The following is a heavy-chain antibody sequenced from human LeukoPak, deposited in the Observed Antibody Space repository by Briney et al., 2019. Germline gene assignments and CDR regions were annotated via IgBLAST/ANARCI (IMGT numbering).Heavy chain of an antibody. Sequence: GGSLRLSCAASGFPFSSYSMNWVRQAPGKGLEWVSSISSSSSYIYYADSVKGRFTISRDNAKNSLYLQMNSLRAEDTARYYCPRDWRSSSSTSYHNRLDGYYWGQGSLVTVSS. CDR1: GFPFSSYS. CDR3: PRDWRSSSSTSYHNRLDGYY. V-gene: IGHV3-21*01. J-gene: IGHJ4*02. CDR2: ISSSSSYI. D-gene: IGHD6-6*01.